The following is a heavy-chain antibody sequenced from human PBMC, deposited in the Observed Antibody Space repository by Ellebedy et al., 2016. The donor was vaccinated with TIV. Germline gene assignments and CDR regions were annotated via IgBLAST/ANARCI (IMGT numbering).Heavy chain of an antibody. CDR2: INPDSGGT. V-gene: IGHV1-2*02. J-gene: IGHJ6*02. CDR3: ARVRRGSSGMDV. CDR1: GYTFTANY. Sequence: ASVTVSCKASGYTFTANYLHWVRQAPGQGLEWMGWINPDSGGTNLAQKFQGRVTMTRDTSINTGYMQLTRLEPDDTAVYYCARVRRGSSGMDVWGRGTSVTVSS. D-gene: IGHD6-13*01.